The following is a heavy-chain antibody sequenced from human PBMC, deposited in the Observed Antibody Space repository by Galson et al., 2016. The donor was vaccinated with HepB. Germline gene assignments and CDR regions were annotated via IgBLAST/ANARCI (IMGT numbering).Heavy chain of an antibody. CDR1: GFTFSNFA. D-gene: IGHD6-6*01. CDR3: ARLAARPTFRYFDY. CDR2: MSSDGSNK. V-gene: IGHV3-30*04. J-gene: IGHJ4*02. Sequence: SLRLSCAASGFTFSNFAMHWVRQAPGKGLEWVAVMSSDGSNKYYADSVKGRFTISRDNSKNTLYLQMNSLRPEDTAVYSCARLAARPTFRYFDYWGQGTLVTVSS.